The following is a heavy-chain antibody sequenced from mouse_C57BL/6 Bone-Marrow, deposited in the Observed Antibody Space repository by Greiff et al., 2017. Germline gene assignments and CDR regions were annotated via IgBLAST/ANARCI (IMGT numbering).Heavy chain of an antibody. Sequence: EVKVEESGPGLVKPSQSLSLTCSVTGYSITSGYYWNWIRQFPGNKLEWMGYISYDGSTNYNPSLKNRISITRDTSKNQFFLKLNSVTTEDTATYYCARQNYYGRVGFAYWGQGTLVTVSA. J-gene: IGHJ3*01. CDR1: GYSITSGYY. D-gene: IGHD1-1*01. CDR3: ARQNYYGRVGFAY. V-gene: IGHV3-6*01. CDR2: ISYDGST.